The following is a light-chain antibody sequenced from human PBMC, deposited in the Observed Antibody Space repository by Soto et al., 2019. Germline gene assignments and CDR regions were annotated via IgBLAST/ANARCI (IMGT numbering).Light chain of an antibody. Sequence: EIVLTQSPNALSLSPGARASPSCRASQSINNYLAWYQQKPGQAPRLLIYDGSNRATGIPARFSGSGSGTDFTLTISSLEPEDFAVYYCQQRSDWPPITFGQGTRLEI. CDR1: QSINNY. CDR3: QQRSDWPPIT. J-gene: IGKJ5*01. CDR2: DGS. V-gene: IGKV3-11*01.